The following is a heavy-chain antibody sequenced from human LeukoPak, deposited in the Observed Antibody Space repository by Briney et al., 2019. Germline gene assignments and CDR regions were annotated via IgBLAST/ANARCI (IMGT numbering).Heavy chain of an antibody. D-gene: IGHD6-13*01. CDR2: ISGSGGST. CDR1: GFTFSSYA. V-gene: IGHV3-23*01. J-gene: IGHJ4*02. CDR3: AASSSWYVGDTFDY. Sequence: PGGSLRLSCAASGFTFSSYAMSWVRQAPGKGLEWVSAISGSGGSTYYADSVKGRFTISRDNSKDTLYLQMNSLRAEDTAVYYCAASSSWYVGDTFDYWGQGTLVTVSS.